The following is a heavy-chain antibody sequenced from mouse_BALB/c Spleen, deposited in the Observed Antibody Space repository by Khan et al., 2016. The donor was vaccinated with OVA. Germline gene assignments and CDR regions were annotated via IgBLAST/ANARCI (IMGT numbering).Heavy chain of an antibody. CDR2: TNPTNGRT. J-gene: IGHJ2*01. CDR3: ARIKKIVATYFDY. V-gene: IGHV1S81*02. Sequence: QVQLQQPGAELVKPGASVKMSCKASGYTFTSYWIHWVKQRLGQGLEWFAETNPTNGRTYYNEKFKSKATLTVDKSSSTAYMLLSGPTFEDSAVYYCARIKKIVATYFDYWGQGTTLTVSS. D-gene: IGHD1-1*01. CDR1: GYTFTSYW.